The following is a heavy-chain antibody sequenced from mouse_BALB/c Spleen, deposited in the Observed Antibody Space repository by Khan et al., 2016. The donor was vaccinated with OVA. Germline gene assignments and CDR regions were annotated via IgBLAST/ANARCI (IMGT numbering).Heavy chain of an antibody. Sequence: EVELVESGGGLVQPGGSLKLSCAASGFTFSSNTMSWVRQTPEKRLEWVAYITNGGGNTYYPDTVKGRFTISRDNAKNTLYLQMSSLKSEDTAMYYCARIPTFITTALDYWGQRTSVTVSS. CDR2: ITNGGGNT. V-gene: IGHV5-12-2*01. D-gene: IGHD1-2*01. CDR3: ARIPTFITTALDY. J-gene: IGHJ4*01. CDR1: GFTFSSNT.